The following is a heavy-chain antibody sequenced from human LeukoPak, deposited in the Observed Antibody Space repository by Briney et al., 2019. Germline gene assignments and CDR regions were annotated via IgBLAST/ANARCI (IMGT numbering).Heavy chain of an antibody. D-gene: IGHD2-2*01. V-gene: IGHV3-7*01. Sequence: GGSLRLSCAASGFTFSSYWMSWVRQAPGKGLEWVANIKQDGSEKYYVDSVKGRFTISRDNAKNSLYLQMNSLRAEDTAVYYCARVLKRYCSSTSCSLYYYDGMDVWGQGTTVTVSS. CDR2: IKQDGSEK. CDR3: ARVLKRYCSSTSCSLYYYDGMDV. CDR1: GFTFSSYW. J-gene: IGHJ6*02.